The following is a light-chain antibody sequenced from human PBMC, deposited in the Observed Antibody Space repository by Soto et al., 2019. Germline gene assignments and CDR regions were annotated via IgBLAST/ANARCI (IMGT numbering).Light chain of an antibody. CDR2: GAS. CDR3: QQYGSSPVT. CDR1: QSVSSSY. J-gene: IGKJ5*01. Sequence: ESVLTQSPGTLYLSPGERATLSCRASQSVSSSYLAWSQQKPGQAPVLLIYGASSRATGIQDRFSGSGSGTDFTLTISRLEPEDFAVYFCQQYGSSPVTFGQGTRLEIK. V-gene: IGKV3-20*01.